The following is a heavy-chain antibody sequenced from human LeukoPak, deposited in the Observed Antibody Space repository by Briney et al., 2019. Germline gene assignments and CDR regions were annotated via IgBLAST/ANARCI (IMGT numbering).Heavy chain of an antibody. V-gene: IGHV3-48*03. CDR1: GFTLSDYE. CDR3: ARGNTGGPPWYFDL. J-gene: IGHJ2*01. CDR2: ISRSGSTI. D-gene: IGHD5-18*01. Sequence: PGRSLRLSCAASGFTLSDYEINWVRQAPGKGLEWLSYISRSGSTIYYADSVKGRFTISRDNAKKSLYLQMNSLRAEDTAVYYCARGNTGGPPWYFDLWGRGTLVTVSS.